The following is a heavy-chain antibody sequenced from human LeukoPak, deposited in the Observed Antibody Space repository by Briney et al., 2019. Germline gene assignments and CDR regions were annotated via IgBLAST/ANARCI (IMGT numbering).Heavy chain of an antibody. CDR3: ARWVVPAAARVGWFDP. V-gene: IGHV1-69*13. J-gene: IGHJ5*02. CDR1: GGTFSSYA. CDR2: IIPIFGTA. Sequence: SVKVSCKSSGGTFSSYAISWVRQAPGQGLEWMGGIIPIFGTANYAQKFQGRVTITADESTSTAYMELSSLRSEDTAVYYCARWVVPAAARVGWFDPWGQGTLVTVSS. D-gene: IGHD2-2*01.